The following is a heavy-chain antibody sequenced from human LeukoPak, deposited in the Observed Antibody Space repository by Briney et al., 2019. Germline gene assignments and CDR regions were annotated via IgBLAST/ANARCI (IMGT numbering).Heavy chain of an antibody. CDR3: ARGQLYYYYYMDV. J-gene: IGHJ6*03. CDR2: INPNSGGT. CDR1: GYTFTSYY. V-gene: IGHV1-2*02. Sequence: ASVKVSCKASGYTFTSYYMHWVRQAPGQGLEWMGWINPNSGGTNYAQKFQGRVTMTRDTSISTAYMELSRLRSDDTAVYYCARGQLYYYYYMDVWGKGTTVTVSS. D-gene: IGHD1-1*01.